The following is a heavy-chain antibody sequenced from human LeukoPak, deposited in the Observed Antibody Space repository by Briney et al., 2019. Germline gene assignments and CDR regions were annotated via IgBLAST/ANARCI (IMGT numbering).Heavy chain of an antibody. V-gene: IGHV4-59*01. D-gene: IGHD3-3*01. CDR1: GGSISSYY. CDR3: AVNKDYYDFWSGSNRGAFDI. Sequence: PSETLSLTCTVSGGSISSYYWSWIRQPPRKGLEWIGYIYYSGSTNYNPSLKSRVTISVDTSKNQFSLKLSSVTAADTAVYYCAVNKDYYDFWSGSNRGAFDIWGQGTMVTVSS. J-gene: IGHJ3*02. CDR2: IYYSGST.